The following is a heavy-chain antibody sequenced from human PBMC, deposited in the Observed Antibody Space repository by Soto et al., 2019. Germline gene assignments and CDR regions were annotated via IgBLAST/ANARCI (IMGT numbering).Heavy chain of an antibody. Sequence: SETLSLTCTVSGGSITSSYWSWIRRPPGKGLEWIAYIYDTGISGYTPSTSYNPSLKSRVTMSVDTSKSQFSLKLTSVTAADTAVYYSARGEHASFYYGLDVWGQVITVTVSS. CDR2: IYDTGISGYTPST. CDR1: GGSITSSY. V-gene: IGHV4-59*01. CDR3: ARGEHASFYYGLDV. D-gene: IGHD6-6*01. J-gene: IGHJ6*02.